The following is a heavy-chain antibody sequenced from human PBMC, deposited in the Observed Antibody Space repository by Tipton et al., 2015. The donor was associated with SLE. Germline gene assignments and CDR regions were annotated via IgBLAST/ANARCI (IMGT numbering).Heavy chain of an antibody. V-gene: IGHV4-34*01. Sequence: TLSLTCAVYGGSFSGYYWSWIRQPPGKGLEWIGEINHSGSTNYNPSLKSRVTISVDTSKNQFSLQLNSVTPEDTAVYYCARDLLWFGERDDAFDIWGQGTMVTVSS. J-gene: IGHJ3*02. D-gene: IGHD3-10*01. CDR2: INHSGST. CDR1: GGSFSGYY. CDR3: ARDLLWFGERDDAFDI.